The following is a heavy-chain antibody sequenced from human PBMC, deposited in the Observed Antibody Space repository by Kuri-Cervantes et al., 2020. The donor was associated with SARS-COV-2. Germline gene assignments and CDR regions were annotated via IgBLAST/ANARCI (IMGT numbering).Heavy chain of an antibody. D-gene: IGHD3-3*01. Sequence: ASVKVSCKASGYTFTGCYMHWVRQAPGQGLEWMGWINPNSGGTNYAQKFQGRVTMTRDTSISTAHMELSRLRSDDTAVYYCARGSITIFGVVTSFYYWGQGTLVTVSS. J-gene: IGHJ4*02. CDR1: GYTFTGCY. CDR3: ARGSITIFGVVTSFYY. V-gene: IGHV1-2*02. CDR2: INPNSGGT.